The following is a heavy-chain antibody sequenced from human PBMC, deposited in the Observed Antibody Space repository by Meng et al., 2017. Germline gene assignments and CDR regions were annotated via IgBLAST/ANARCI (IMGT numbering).Heavy chain of an antibody. V-gene: IGHV1-3*01. CDR2: INAGNGNT. J-gene: IGHJ4*02. Sequence: QVQLVQSGAEVKKPGSSVKVSCKASGYTFTSYAMHWVRQAPGQRLEWMGWINAGNGNTKYSQKFQGRVTITRDTSASTAYMELSSLRSEDTAVYYCARDLRYDSSGYYYWGQGTLVTVSS. CDR1: GYTFTSYA. D-gene: IGHD3-22*01. CDR3: ARDLRYDSSGYYY.